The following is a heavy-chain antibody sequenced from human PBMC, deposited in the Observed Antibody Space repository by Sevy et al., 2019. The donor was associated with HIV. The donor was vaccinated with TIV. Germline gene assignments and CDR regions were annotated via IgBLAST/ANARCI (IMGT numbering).Heavy chain of an antibody. CDR2: IKSKTDGGTR. CDR1: GFSFTNAW. V-gene: IGHV3-15*01. Sequence: GGSLRLSCAASGFSFTNAWMSWVRQAPGEGLEWVGRIKSKTDGGTRDFAAPVKGRFAISRDDSKSTFYLQMDSLKTEDTGVYYCTAGVGTSDCDYWGQGILVTVSS. J-gene: IGHJ4*02. D-gene: IGHD1-26*01. CDR3: TAGVGTSDCDY.